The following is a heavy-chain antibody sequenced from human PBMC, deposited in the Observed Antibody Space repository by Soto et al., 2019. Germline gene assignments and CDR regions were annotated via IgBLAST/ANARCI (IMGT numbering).Heavy chain of an antibody. V-gene: IGHV1-46*01. Sequence: ASVKVSRKASGYTFTSYCMHWVRQAPGQGLEWMGIINPSGGSTSYAQKFQGRVTMTRDTSTSTVYMELSSLRSEDTAVYYCAGDRVTAMDRLDYWGQGTLVTVSS. CDR3: AGDRVTAMDRLDY. CDR2: INPSGGST. D-gene: IGHD5-18*01. J-gene: IGHJ4*02. CDR1: GYTFTSYC.